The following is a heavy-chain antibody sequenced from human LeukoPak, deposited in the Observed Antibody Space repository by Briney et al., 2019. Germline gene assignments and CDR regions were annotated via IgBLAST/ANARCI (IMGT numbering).Heavy chain of an antibody. CDR1: GGPISSYY. CDR3: ARGWGVTGTTFDY. J-gene: IGHJ4*02. V-gene: IGHV4-59*01. Sequence: PSETLSLTCTVSGGPISSYYWSWIRQPPGKGLEWIGYIYYSGSTNYNPSLKSRVTISVDTSKNQFSLKLSSVTAADTAVYYCARGWGVTGTTFDYWGQGTLVTVSP. D-gene: IGHD1-20*01. CDR2: IYYSGST.